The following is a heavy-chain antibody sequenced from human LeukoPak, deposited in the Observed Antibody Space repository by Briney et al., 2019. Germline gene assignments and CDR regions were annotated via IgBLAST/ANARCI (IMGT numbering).Heavy chain of an antibody. CDR2: IYYSGST. J-gene: IGHJ4*02. Sequence: SQTLSLTCAVSGGSISSGGYSWSWIRQPPGKGLEWIGYIYYSGSTYYNPSLKSRVTISVDTSKNQFSLKLSSVTAADTAVYYCAREGSGSYYFDYWGQGTLVTVSS. D-gene: IGHD1-26*01. CDR1: GGSISSGGYS. CDR3: AREGSGSYYFDY. V-gene: IGHV4-30-2*05.